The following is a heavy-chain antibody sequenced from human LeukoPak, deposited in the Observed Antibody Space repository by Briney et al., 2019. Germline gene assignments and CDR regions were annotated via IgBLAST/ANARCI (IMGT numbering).Heavy chain of an antibody. CDR1: GFTFSSYP. D-gene: IGHD3-16*01. J-gene: IGHJ6*02. V-gene: IGHV3-23*01. Sequence: GGSLRLSCAASGFTFSSYPMSWVRQAPGKGLEWVSGINNRGGSTYNADSVKGRFTISRDNSKNTLYLQMNSLRVEDMAVYYCAKAFGLSRHGMDVWGQGTTVTVSS. CDR2: INNRGGST. CDR3: AKAFGLSRHGMDV.